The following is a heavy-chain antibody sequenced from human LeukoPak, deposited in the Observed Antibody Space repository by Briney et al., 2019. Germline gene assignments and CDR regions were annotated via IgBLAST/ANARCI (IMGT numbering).Heavy chain of an antibody. D-gene: IGHD6-19*01. CDR1: GSTFNSYS. Sequence: GGSLRLSCAASGSTFNSYSMNWVRQAPGKGLEWVSSISSSSSYIYYADSVKGRFTISRDNAKNSLYLQMNSLRAEDTAVYYCARDRSDRLAVAGTAAFDYWGPGTLVTVSS. CDR3: ARDRSDRLAVAGTAAFDY. CDR2: ISSSSSYI. J-gene: IGHJ4*02. V-gene: IGHV3-21*01.